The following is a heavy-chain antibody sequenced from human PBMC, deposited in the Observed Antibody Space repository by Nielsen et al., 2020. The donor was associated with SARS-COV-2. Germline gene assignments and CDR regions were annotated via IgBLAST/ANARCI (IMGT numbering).Heavy chain of an antibody. Sequence: GESLKISCAASGFTFSSYAMHWVRQAPGKGLEWVAVISYDGSNKYYADSVKGRFTISRDNSKNTLYLQMNSLRAEDTAVYYCARVEGSSWYDYYYYYGMDVWGQGTTVTVSS. CDR3: ARVEGSSWYDYYYYYGMDV. CDR2: ISYDGSNK. J-gene: IGHJ6*02. V-gene: IGHV3-30-3*01. D-gene: IGHD6-13*01. CDR1: GFTFSSYA.